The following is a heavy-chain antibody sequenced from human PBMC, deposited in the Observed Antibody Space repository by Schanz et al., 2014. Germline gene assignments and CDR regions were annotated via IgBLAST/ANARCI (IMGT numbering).Heavy chain of an antibody. D-gene: IGHD2-15*01. CDR1: GFTLSSYA. V-gene: IGHV3-30*04. J-gene: IGHJ6*02. CDR3: AKGMGYCSGGTCYDYYYYGLDV. Sequence: VQLVESGGGVVQPGRSLRLSCAAYGFTLSSYAMHWVRQAPGKGLEWVAAMSYDGSIKYYGDSVKGRFTISRDNSENTLYLQMNSLSADDTAVFYCAKGMGYCSGGTCYDYYYYGLDVWGQGTTVTVSS. CDR2: MSYDGSIK.